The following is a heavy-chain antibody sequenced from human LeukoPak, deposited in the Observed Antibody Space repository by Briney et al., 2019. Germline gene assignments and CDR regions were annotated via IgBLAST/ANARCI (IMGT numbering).Heavy chain of an antibody. D-gene: IGHD5-18*01. J-gene: IGHJ2*01. CDR2: IYYSGNT. V-gene: IGHV4-30-4*08. CDR3: ARDGYSYGYGWYFDL. CDR1: GGSISSGDYY. Sequence: PSETLSLXCTVSGGSISSGDYYWSWIRQPPGKGLEWIGYIYYSGNTYYNPSLKSRVTISVDTSKNQFSLKLSSVTAADTAVYYCARDGYSYGYGWYFDLWGRGTLVTVSS.